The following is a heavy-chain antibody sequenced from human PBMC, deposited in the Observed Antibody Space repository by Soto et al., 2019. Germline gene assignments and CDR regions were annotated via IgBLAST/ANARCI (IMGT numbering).Heavy chain of an antibody. Sequence: ASVKVSCKASGYTFTSYGISWVRQAPGQGLEWMGWISAYNGNTNYAQKLQGRVTMTTDTSTSTADMELRSLRSDDTAVYYCAREGDYYDSSGYSAYYYYYGMDVWGQGTTVTVS. CDR1: GYTFTSYG. J-gene: IGHJ6*02. CDR2: ISAYNGNT. V-gene: IGHV1-18*01. CDR3: AREGDYYDSSGYSAYYYYYGMDV. D-gene: IGHD3-22*01.